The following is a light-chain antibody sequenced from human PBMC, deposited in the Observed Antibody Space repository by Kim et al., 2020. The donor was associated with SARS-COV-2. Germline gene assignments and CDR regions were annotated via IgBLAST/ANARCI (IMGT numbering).Light chain of an antibody. CDR3: QQYHLYSRN. CDR2: DAS. J-gene: IGKJ2*01. V-gene: IGKV1-5*01. Sequence: DIQMTQSPSTLSASVGDRVTITCRASQSISTWLAWYQQKPGKAPKLLIYDASSLESGVPSRFSGSGSGTEFTLTISSLQPDDFATYYCQQYHLYSRNFGQGTKLEI. CDR1: QSISTW.